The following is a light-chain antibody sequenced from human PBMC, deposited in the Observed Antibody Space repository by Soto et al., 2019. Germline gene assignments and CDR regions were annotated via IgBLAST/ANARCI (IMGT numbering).Light chain of an antibody. J-gene: IGKJ1*01. CDR3: QQYNRYEGT. CDR1: QNIRDW. Sequence: DILMTQSPSTLSASVGDRVTITCRSSQNIRDWLAWYQQKPGKAPKLLIYAASNLESGVPSRFTASGSGSEFTLTISSLQPDDFAIYYCQQYNRYEGTVGQGTAVDIK. CDR2: AAS. V-gene: IGKV1-5*01.